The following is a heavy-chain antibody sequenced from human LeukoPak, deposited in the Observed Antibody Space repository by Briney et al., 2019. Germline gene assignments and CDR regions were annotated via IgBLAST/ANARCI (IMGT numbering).Heavy chain of an antibody. V-gene: IGHV3-23*01. CDR3: ASPLIAARARGAFDI. CDR2: ISGSGSNT. J-gene: IGHJ3*02. D-gene: IGHD6-6*01. Sequence: PGGSLRLSCAASGITFSGSGMSWVRQAPGKGLEWVSTISGSGSNTHYADSVKGRFTISRDNYKDTLYMQMNSLRAEDTAVYYCASPLIAARARGAFDIWGQGTMVTVSS. CDR1: GITFSGSG.